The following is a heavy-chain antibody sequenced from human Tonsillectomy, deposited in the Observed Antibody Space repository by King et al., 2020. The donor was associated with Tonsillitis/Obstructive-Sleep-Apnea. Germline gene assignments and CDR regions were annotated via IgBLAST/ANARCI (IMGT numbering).Heavy chain of an antibody. D-gene: IGHD4-17*01. CDR2: ISGSGGTT. V-gene: IGHV3-23*04. J-gene: IGHJ4*02. CDR1: GFTFSSYA. Sequence: VQLVESGGGLVQPGGSLRLSCAASGFTFSSYAMSWVRQAPGKGLEWVSTISGSGGTTYYADSVKGRFTISRDSSKNTLCLQMNSLRAEDTAVYYCEQHMTTVTTPKGPFDYWGQGTLVTVSS. CDR3: EQHMTTVTTPKGPFDY.